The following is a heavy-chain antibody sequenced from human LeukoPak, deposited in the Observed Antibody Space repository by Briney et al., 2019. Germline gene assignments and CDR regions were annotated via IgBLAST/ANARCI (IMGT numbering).Heavy chain of an antibody. Sequence: GGSLRLSCAASGFTFSSYSMNWVRQAPGKGLEWVSYISSSGSTIYYADSVKGRFTISRDNAKNSLYLQMNSLRAEDTAVYYCARGTSVGATVPLRDYWGQGTLATVSS. V-gene: IGHV3-48*04. CDR3: ARGTSVGATVPLRDY. CDR2: ISSSGSTI. D-gene: IGHD1-26*01. J-gene: IGHJ4*02. CDR1: GFTFSSYS.